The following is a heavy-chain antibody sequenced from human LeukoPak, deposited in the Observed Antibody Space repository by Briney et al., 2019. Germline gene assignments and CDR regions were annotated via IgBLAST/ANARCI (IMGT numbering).Heavy chain of an antibody. CDR2: IIPIFGTA. V-gene: IGHV1-69*05. J-gene: IGHJ6*02. CDR1: GGIFSSYA. D-gene: IGHD3-9*01. CDR3: ARNHYYDILTGYVTYGMDV. Sequence: ASVKVSCKASGGIFSSYAISWVRQAPGQGLEWMGGIIPIFGTANYAQKLQGRVTTTTDTSTSTAYMELRSLRSDDTAVYYCARNHYYDILTGYVTYGMDVWGQGTTVTVSS.